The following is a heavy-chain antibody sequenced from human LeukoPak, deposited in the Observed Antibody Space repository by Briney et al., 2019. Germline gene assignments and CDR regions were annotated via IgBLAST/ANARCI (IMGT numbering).Heavy chain of an antibody. CDR2: INHSGST. D-gene: IGHD3-22*01. CDR1: GGSFSGYY. Sequence: KPSETLSLTCAVYGGSFSGYYWSWIRQPPGKGLEWIGEINHSGSTNYNPSLKSRVTISVDTSKNQFSLKLSSVTAADTAVYYCARLVQRRYYYDSSGYYYRTPWFDPWGQGTLVTVSS. V-gene: IGHV4-34*01. J-gene: IGHJ5*02. CDR3: ARLVQRRYYYDSSGYYYRTPWFDP.